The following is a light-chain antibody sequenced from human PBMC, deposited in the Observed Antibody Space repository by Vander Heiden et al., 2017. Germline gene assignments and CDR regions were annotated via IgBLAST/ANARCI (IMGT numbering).Light chain of an antibody. CDR3: SAWDSSLSAWV. Sequence: QAWLTQPPSVSKGLRPTATLTCTGNSNNIGDQGAAWLQQHQGHPPKLLSYRNNNRPSGISERFSAARSANTDSLTITGLQPEDEADYFCSAWDSSLSAWVFGGGTRLTVL. CDR2: RNN. CDR1: SNNIGDQG. J-gene: IGLJ3*02. V-gene: IGLV10-54*04.